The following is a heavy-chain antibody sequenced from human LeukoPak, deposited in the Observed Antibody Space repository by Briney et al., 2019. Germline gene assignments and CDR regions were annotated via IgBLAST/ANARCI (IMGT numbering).Heavy chain of an antibody. V-gene: IGHV1-2*02. J-gene: IGHJ4*02. CDR1: GYTFTGYY. Sequence: ASVKVSCKASGYTFTGYYMHWVRQAPGQGLEWMGWIDPNSGGTNYAQKFQGRVTMTRDTSISTAYMELSRLRSDDTAVYYCARRGVRAIPAAHFDYWGQGTLVTVSS. CDR2: IDPNSGGT. D-gene: IGHD2-2*01. CDR3: ARRGVRAIPAAHFDY.